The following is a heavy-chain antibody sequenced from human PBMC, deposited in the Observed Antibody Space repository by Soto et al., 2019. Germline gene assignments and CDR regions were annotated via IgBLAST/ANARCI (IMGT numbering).Heavy chain of an antibody. CDR2: INHSGST. V-gene: IGHV4-34*01. J-gene: IGHJ4*02. CDR3: AREITMVRGLIDY. D-gene: IGHD3-10*01. Sequence: PSETLSLTCAVYGGSFSGYYWSWIRQPPGKGLEWIGEINHSGSTNYNPSLKSRVTISVDTSKNQFSLKLSSVTAADTAVYYCAREITMVRGLIDYWGQGTLVTVSS. CDR1: GGSFSGYY.